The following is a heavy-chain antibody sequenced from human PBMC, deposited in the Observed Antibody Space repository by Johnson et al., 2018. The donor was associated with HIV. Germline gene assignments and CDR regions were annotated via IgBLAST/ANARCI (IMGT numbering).Heavy chain of an antibody. CDR2: IGTAGDN. V-gene: IGHV3-13*01. CDR1: GFTFSSYD. Sequence: VQLVESGGGLVQPGGSLRLSCAASGFTFSSYDMHWVRQATGKGLEWVSAIGTAGDNYYQGPVTGRLPTSRENDKNSLYLQMNSLKTEDTAVYYCTTAWGGYFQELPDAFDIWGQGTMVTVSS. D-gene: IGHD3-3*01. J-gene: IGHJ3*02. CDR3: TTAWGGYFQELPDAFDI.